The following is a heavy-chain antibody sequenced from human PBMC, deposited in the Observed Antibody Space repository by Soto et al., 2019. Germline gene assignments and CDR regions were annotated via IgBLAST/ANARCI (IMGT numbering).Heavy chain of an antibody. CDR3: ARAGMVRGGTRLTYDY. V-gene: IGHV4-59*01. CDR2: IYYSGST. CDR1: GGSISSYY. Sequence: PSETLSLTCTVSGGSISSYYWSWIRQPPRKGLEWIGYIYYSGSTNYNPSLKSRVTLSVDTSKNQFSLKLSSVTAPDTAVYYCARAGMVRGGTRLTYDYWGLGTL. J-gene: IGHJ4*02. D-gene: IGHD3-10*01.